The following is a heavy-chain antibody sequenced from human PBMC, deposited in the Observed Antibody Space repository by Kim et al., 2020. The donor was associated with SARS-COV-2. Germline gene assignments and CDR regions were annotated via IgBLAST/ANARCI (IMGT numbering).Heavy chain of an antibody. V-gene: IGHV3-74*01. CDR3: ARGYEEGSNAHPLFDY. D-gene: IGHD4-4*01. Sequence: DSVRGRFTISRDNAKNTLYLQMNSLTVEDTALYYCARGYEEGSNAHPLFDYWGPGTLVTVSS. J-gene: IGHJ4*02.